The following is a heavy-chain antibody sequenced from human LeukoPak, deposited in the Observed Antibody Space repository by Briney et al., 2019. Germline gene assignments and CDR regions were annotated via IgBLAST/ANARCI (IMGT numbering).Heavy chain of an antibody. V-gene: IGHV3-11*03. CDR1: GFAFSDYY. Sequence: GGSLRLSCAASGFAFSDYYMSWIRQAPGKGLEWVSYISSSTTSYTNYADSVKGRFTISRDNAKSSLYLQMNSLRAEDTAVYYCARSAYCGGDCYYYFYYWGQGTLVTVSS. J-gene: IGHJ4*02. CDR2: ISSSTTSYT. D-gene: IGHD2-21*02. CDR3: ARSAYCGGDCYYYFYY.